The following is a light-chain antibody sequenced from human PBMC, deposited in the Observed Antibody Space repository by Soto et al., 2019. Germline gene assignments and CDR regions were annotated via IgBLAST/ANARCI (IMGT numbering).Light chain of an antibody. V-gene: IGLV2-14*01. CDR2: EVS. Sequence: QSALTQPASVSGSPGQSITISCTGTSSDVGGYNYVSWYQQHPGKAPKLMIYEVSKRPSGVSNRFAGSNSGNTASLTISGLQAEDEADYYCSSYTSSRGVVFGGGTKLTVL. CDR3: SSYTSSRGVV. CDR1: SSDVGGYNY. J-gene: IGLJ2*01.